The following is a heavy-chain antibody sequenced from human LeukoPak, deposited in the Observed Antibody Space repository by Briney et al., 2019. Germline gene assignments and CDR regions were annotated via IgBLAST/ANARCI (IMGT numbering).Heavy chain of an antibody. CDR3: ARAVSGRFDY. D-gene: IGHD6-19*01. V-gene: IGHV4-59*08. Sequence: SETLSLTGTVSGGSISSYNWSWDRQPPGEGLEWIGYIYYSGSTNYNPSLKSRVTISVDTSKNQFSLRLSSVTAADTAIYYCARAVSGRFDYWGQGTLVTVSS. CDR1: GGSISSYN. CDR2: IYYSGST. J-gene: IGHJ4*02.